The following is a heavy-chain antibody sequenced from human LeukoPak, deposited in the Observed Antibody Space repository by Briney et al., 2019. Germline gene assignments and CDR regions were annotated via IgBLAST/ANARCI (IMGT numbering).Heavy chain of an antibody. Sequence: ASVKVSCKASGYTFTSYYMHWVRQAPGQGLEWMGIINPSGGSTSYAQKFQGRVTMTRDTSTSTVYMELSSLRSEDTAVYYCARDLRPHAHFLVDTPGVGWFDPWGQGTLVTVSS. CDR1: GYTFTSYY. CDR2: INPSGGST. J-gene: IGHJ5*02. D-gene: IGHD5-18*01. CDR3: ARDLRPHAHFLVDTPGVGWFDP. V-gene: IGHV1-46*01.